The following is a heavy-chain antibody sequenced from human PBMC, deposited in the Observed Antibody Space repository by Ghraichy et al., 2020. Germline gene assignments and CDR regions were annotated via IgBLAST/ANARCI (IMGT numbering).Heavy chain of an antibody. V-gene: IGHV3-33*07. CDR1: EFNFNKYG. J-gene: IGHJ6*02. CDR3: ARDDTLYYFDSRGYTYYNYRLDV. Sequence: GGSLRLSCTASEFNFNKYGMFWVRQAPGKGLEWVAVIWNDGSKKYYSDSVKGRFTISRDNSQNTLYLEMNNLRVEDTAVYYCARDDTLYYFDSRGYTYYNYRLDVWSQGARVIVSS. D-gene: IGHD3-22*01. CDR2: IWNDGSKK.